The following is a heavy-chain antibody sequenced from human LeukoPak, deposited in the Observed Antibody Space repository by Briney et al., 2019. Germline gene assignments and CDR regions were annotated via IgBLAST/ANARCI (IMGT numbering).Heavy chain of an antibody. CDR1: GGSMSSSSYY. J-gene: IGHJ4*02. D-gene: IGHD4-17*01. CDR3: ARRDYGDYPGFDY. CDR2: IYHSGHS. V-gene: IGHV4-39*01. Sequence: PSETLSLTCTVSGGSMSSSSYYWGWIRQPPGKGLEWIGSIYHSGHSDYNPSLKSRATISVDTSKNQFSLKLSSVTAADTAVYYCARRDYGDYPGFDYWGQGTLVTVSS.